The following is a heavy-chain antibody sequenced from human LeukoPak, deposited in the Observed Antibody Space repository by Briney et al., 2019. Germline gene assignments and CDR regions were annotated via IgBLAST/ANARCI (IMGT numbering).Heavy chain of an antibody. CDR1: GYTFTSYY. CDR2: IIPIFGTA. J-gene: IGHJ4*02. V-gene: IGHV1-69*13. CDR3: ATDPLYSGRSD. D-gene: IGHD1-26*01. Sequence: ASVKVSCKASGYTFTSYYMHWVRQAPGQGLEWMGGIIPIFGTANYAQKFQGRVTITADESTSTAYMELSSLRSEDTAVYYCATDPLYSGRSDWGQGTLVTVSS.